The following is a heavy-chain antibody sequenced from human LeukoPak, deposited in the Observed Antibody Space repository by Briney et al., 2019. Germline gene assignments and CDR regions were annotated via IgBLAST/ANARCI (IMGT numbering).Heavy chain of an antibody. CDR2: ISAYNGNT. Sequence: GASVKVSCKASGYTFTSYGISWVRQAPGQGLEWMGWISAYNGNTNYAQNFQGKVTMTTDTSTTTAYMELRSLRSDDTAVYYCARQDHREGSAWDYWGQGTLVTVSS. J-gene: IGHJ4*02. V-gene: IGHV1-18*01. D-gene: IGHD1-14*01. CDR3: ARQDHREGSAWDY. CDR1: GYTFTSYG.